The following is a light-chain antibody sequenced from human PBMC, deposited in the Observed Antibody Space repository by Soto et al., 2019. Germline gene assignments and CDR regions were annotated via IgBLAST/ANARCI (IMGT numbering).Light chain of an antibody. CDR3: QQYNKWPPVT. V-gene: IGKV3-15*01. CDR1: QIVTSS. CDR2: DTF. Sequence: EIVLTQSPATLSLSPGTGATLSCRASQIVTSSLAWYQQRPGQAPRLLIYDTFTRATGIPARFSGSGSGTEFTLTISSLQSEDFAVYYCQQYNKWPPVTFGGGTKVEIK. J-gene: IGKJ4*01.